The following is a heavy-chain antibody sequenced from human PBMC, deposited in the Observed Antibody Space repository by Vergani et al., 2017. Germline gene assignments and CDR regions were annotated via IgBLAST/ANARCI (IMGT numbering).Heavy chain of an antibody. J-gene: IGHJ4*02. CDR1: GFTFIMHA. V-gene: IGHV3-23*01. CDR2: LSASDRRT. Sequence: EVQLLESGGDLVQPGGSLRLSCAASGFTFIMHAMSWVRQAPGKGLEWVSTLSASDRRTHYADSVKGRFTISRDNSKNTLYLQMNSLRAEDTAVYYCAKLPSGRIVGPLYYFDSWGQGTLVTVSS. CDR3: AKLPSGRIVGPLYYFDS. D-gene: IGHD1-26*01.